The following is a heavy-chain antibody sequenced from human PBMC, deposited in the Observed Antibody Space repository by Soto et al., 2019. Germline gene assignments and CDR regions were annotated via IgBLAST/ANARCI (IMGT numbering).Heavy chain of an antibody. Sequence: QVQLVQSGAEVKKPGSSVKVSCKASGGSFSSYAITWVRQAPGQALEWMGGIIVLFGTANYAQNFQGRVTITADEPTSTAYMELSSLRSEDTAVYYCARTACESISFSHYFNYGMDVWGQGTTVTVSS. J-gene: IGHJ6*02. CDR3: ARTACESISFSHYFNYGMDV. D-gene: IGHD2-2*01. CDR2: IIVLFGTA. CDR1: GGSFSSYA. V-gene: IGHV1-69*01.